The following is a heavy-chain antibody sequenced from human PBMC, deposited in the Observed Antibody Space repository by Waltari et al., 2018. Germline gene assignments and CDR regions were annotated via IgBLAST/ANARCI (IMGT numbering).Heavy chain of an antibody. V-gene: IGHV1-69*08. J-gene: IGHJ1*01. CDR3: ARGYCSGGSCKPGSSEYFQH. CDR1: GGTFRSYA. Sequence: QVQLVQSGAEVKKPGSSVKVSCKASGGTFRSYAISWVRPAPGQGLEWMGRIIPIFGTANYAQKFQGRVTITADKSTSTAYMELSSLRSEDTAVYYCARGYCSGGSCKPGSSEYFQHWGQGTLVTVSS. CDR2: IIPIFGTA. D-gene: IGHD2-15*01.